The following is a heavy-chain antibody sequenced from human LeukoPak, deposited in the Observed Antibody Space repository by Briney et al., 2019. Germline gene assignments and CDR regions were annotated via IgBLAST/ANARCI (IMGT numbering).Heavy chain of an antibody. V-gene: IGHV4-30-2*01. Sequence: SQTLSLTCAVSGGSISSGDYSWSWIRQPPGKGLEWIGYIYHSGSTYYNPSLKSRVTISVDRSKNQSSLKLSSVTAADTAVYYCARETSYWFDPWGQGTLVTVSS. J-gene: IGHJ5*02. CDR2: IYHSGST. D-gene: IGHD6-6*01. CDR3: ARETSYWFDP. CDR1: GGSISSGDYS.